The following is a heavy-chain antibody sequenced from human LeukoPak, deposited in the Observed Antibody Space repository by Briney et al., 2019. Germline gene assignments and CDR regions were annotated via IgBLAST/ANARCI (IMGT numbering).Heavy chain of an antibody. CDR2: ISYDGSNK. CDR3: AKAEEEYYDSSGYSDY. CDR1: GFTFSSYG. J-gene: IGHJ4*02. D-gene: IGHD3-22*01. V-gene: IGHV3-30*18. Sequence: GGSLRLSCAASGFTFSSYGTHWVRQAPGKGLEWVAVISYDGSNKYYADSVKGRFTISRDNSKNTLYLQMNSLRAEDTAVYYCAKAEEEYYDSSGYSDYWGQGTLVTVSS.